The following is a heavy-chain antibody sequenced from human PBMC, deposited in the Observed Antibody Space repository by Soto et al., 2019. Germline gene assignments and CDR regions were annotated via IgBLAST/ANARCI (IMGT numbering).Heavy chain of an antibody. CDR1: GYTLTELS. Sequence: ASVKVSCKVSGYTLTELSMHWVRQAPGKGLEWMGGFDPEDGETIYAQKFQGSVTITEDTSTNTPYLQLSSLRAEDTAVYYCAKDFVARGGGFFAYWGQGTLVTVSS. CDR2: FDPEDGET. J-gene: IGHJ4*02. CDR3: AKDFVARGGGFFAY. V-gene: IGHV1-24*01. D-gene: IGHD2-15*01.